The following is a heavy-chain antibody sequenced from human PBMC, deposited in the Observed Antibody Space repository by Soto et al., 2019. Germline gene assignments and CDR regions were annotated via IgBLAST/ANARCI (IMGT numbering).Heavy chain of an antibody. V-gene: IGHV4-31*03. CDR3: ARGPDRLRIHLRLD. CDR2: IYYSGST. CDR1: GGSISSGGYY. D-gene: IGHD4-17*01. J-gene: IGHJ1*01. Sequence: QVQLQESGPGLVKPSQTLSLTFTVSGGSISSGGYYWSWIRQHPGKGLEWIGYIYYSGSTYYNPSLKSRVTISVDTSKKQFSLKLSSVTAADTAVYYCARGPDRLRIHLRLDWGQGTLVTVSS.